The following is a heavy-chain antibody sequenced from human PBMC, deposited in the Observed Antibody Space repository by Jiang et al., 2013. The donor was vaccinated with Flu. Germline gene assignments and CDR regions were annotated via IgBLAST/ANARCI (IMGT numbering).Heavy chain of an antibody. V-gene: IGHV3-33*01. CDR2: IWYDGSNK. CDR3: ARDSRVATEISVGDAPFDY. Sequence: VQLLESGGGVVQPGRSLRLSCAASGFTFSSYGMHWVRQAPGKGLEWVAVIWYDGSNKYYADSVKGRFTISRDNSKNTLYLQMNSLRAEDTAVYYCARDSRVATEISVGDAPFDYVGQGTLVTV. CDR1: GFTFSSYG. D-gene: IGHD5-12*01. J-gene: IGHJ4*02.